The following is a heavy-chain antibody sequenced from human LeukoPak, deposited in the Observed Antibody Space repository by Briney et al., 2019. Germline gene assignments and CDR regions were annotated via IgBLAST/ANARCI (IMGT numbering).Heavy chain of an antibody. CDR1: GGSISHYF. Sequence: SETLSLTCTVSGGSISHYFWSWIRQPPGKALEWIGYIYYSGGTNYNPSLKSRVTISVDTSKNQFSLKLSSVTAADTAVYYCAKTVAGYWYFDLWGRGTLVTVSS. J-gene: IGHJ2*01. CDR3: AKTVAGYWYFDL. D-gene: IGHD6-19*01. V-gene: IGHV4-59*08. CDR2: IYYSGGT.